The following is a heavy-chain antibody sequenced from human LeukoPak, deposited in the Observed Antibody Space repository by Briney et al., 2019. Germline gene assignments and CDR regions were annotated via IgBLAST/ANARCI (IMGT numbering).Heavy chain of an antibody. Sequence: PSETLSLTCTVSGGSLSSGSYYWSWIRQPAGKGLEWIGRIYTSGSTNYNPSLKSRVTISVDTSKNQFSLKLSSVTAADTAVYYCAREFYISWFDPWGQGTLVTVSS. V-gene: IGHV4-61*02. J-gene: IGHJ5*02. CDR3: AREFYISWFDP. D-gene: IGHD2/OR15-2a*01. CDR2: IYTSGST. CDR1: GGSLSSGSYY.